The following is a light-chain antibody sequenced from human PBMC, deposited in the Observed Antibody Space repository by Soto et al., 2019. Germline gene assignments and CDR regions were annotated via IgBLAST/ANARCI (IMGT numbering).Light chain of an antibody. CDR3: QVCDSSSDHVV. CDR2: YDS. V-gene: IGLV3-21*04. CDR1: NIGSKS. J-gene: IGLJ2*01. Sequence: SYELTQPPSVSVAPGKTARITCGGNNIGSKSVHWYQQKPGQAPVLVIYYDSDPPSGIPERFSGSNSGNTATLTIRSVEAGHDADYYCQVCDSSSDHVVFGGGTQLTVL.